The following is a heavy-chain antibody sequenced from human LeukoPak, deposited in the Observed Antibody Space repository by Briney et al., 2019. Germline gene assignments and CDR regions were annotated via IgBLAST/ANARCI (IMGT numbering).Heavy chain of an antibody. CDR1: GFTFSSYS. CDR3: ARLDFWSGYYTHDY. CDR2: ISSSSSYI. J-gene: IGHJ4*02. V-gene: IGHV3-21*01. Sequence: GGSLRLSCAASGFTFSSYSMNWVRQAPGKGLEWVSSISSSSSYIYYADSVKGRFTISRDNAKNPLYLQMNSLRAEDTAVYYCARLDFWSGYYTHDYWGQGTLVTVSS. D-gene: IGHD3-3*01.